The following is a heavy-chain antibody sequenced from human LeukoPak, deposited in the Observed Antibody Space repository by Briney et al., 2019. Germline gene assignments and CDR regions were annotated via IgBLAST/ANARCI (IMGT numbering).Heavy chain of an antibody. J-gene: IGHJ6*04. Sequence: SETLSLTCAVSGYSISSGYYWGWIRQPPGKGLEWIGSIYHSGSTYYNPSLKSRVTISVDTSKNQFSLKLSSVTAADTAVYYCARDSGDYYYYGMDVWGKGTTDTVSS. CDR3: ARDSGDYYYYGMDV. D-gene: IGHD3-10*01. V-gene: IGHV4-38-2*02. CDR1: GYSISSGYY. CDR2: IYHSGST.